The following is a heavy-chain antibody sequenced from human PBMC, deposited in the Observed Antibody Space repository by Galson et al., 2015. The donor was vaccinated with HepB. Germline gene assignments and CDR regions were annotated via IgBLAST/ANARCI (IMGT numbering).Heavy chain of an antibody. CDR1: GYTFTSYY. J-gene: IGHJ6*03. CDR2: INPSGGST. D-gene: IGHD5-12*01. V-gene: IGHV1-46*01. Sequence: SCKASGYTFTSYYMHWVRQAPGQGLEWMGIINPSGGSTSYAQKFQGRVTMTRNTSISTAYMELSSLRSEDTAVYYCARNSGYDGGGYYYYMDVWGKGTTVTVSS. CDR3: ARNSGYDGGGYYYYMDV.